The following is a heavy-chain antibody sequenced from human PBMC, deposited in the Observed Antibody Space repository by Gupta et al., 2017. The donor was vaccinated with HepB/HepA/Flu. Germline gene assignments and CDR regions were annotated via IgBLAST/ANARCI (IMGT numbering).Heavy chain of an antibody. J-gene: IGHJ6*02. Sequence: DVQLVEAGGGLGQPGGSLRLSCAASGFTFSSFEMNWVRQAPGKGLEWVAYISSSGTTKDYADSVQGRFTVSRDNAKNSLYLQMNSLRVEDTAVYFCARLSALYYSYGMDVWGQGTTVTVSS. D-gene: IGHD3-3*01. V-gene: IGHV3-48*03. CDR2: ISSSGTTK. CDR3: ARLSALYYSYGMDV. CDR1: GFTFSSFE.